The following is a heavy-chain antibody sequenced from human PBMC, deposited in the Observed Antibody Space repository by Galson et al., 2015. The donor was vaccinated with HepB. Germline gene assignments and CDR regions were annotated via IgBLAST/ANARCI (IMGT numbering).Heavy chain of an antibody. J-gene: IGHJ4*02. Sequence: SLRLSCAASGFTFDDYAMHWVRQAPGKGLEWVPGISWNSGSIGYADSVKGRFTISRDNAKNSLYLQMNSLRAEDTALYYCAKDRYYYGSGSYPYFDYWGQGTLVTVSS. CDR1: GFTFDDYA. CDR2: ISWNSGSI. D-gene: IGHD3-10*01. CDR3: AKDRYYYGSGSYPYFDY. V-gene: IGHV3-9*01.